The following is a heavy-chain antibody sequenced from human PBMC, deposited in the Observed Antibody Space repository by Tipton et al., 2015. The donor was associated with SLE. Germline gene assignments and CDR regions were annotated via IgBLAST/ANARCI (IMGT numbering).Heavy chain of an antibody. D-gene: IGHD1-26*01. CDR2: IYSSGDR. Sequence: TLSLTCTVSGGSISFDYWRWIRQSAGRGLEWIGRIYSSGDRDYNPSLRSRVTMSIDASQNRVSLRLRSVTAADTAVYYCVRINSGASRLFDYWGQGMLVAVSS. J-gene: IGHJ4*02. CDR3: VRINSGASRLFDY. CDR1: GGSISFDY. V-gene: IGHV4-4*07.